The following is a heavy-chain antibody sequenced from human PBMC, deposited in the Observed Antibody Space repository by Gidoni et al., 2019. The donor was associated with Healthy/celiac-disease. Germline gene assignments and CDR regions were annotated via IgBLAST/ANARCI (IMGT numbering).Heavy chain of an antibody. CDR1: GFTFSSYA. Sequence: QVQLVESGGGVVHPGRSLRLSCAASGFTFSSYAMHWVRQAPGKGLEWVAVRSYDGSNKHYADSVKGRFTISRDNSKNTLYLQMNSLRAEDTAVYYCARGATYYGSGSTPMDVWGQGTTVTVSS. CDR3: ARGATYYGSGSTPMDV. V-gene: IGHV3-30*16. J-gene: IGHJ6*02. D-gene: IGHD3-10*01. CDR2: RSYDGSNK.